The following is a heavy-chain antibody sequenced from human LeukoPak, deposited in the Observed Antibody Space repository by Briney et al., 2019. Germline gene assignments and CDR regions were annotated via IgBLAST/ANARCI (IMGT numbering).Heavy chain of an antibody. J-gene: IGHJ4*02. D-gene: IGHD1-26*01. Sequence: PSETLSLTCTVSGGSISSSSYYWGWIRQPPGKGLEWIGSIYYSGSTYYNPSLKSRVTISVDTSKNQFSLKLSSVTAADTAVYYCARRYSGSYCHYWGQGTLVTVSS. CDR1: GGSISSSSYY. CDR2: IYYSGST. CDR3: ARRYSGSYCHY. V-gene: IGHV4-39*01.